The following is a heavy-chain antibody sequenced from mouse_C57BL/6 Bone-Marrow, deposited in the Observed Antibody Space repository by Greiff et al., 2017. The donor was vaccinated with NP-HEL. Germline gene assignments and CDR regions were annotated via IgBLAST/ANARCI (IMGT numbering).Heavy chain of an antibody. CDR2: IDPSDSYT. V-gene: IGHV1-50*01. CDR3: AREDYDWFAY. Sequence: QVQLQQPGAELVKPGASVKLSCKASGYTFTSYWMQWVKQRPGQGLEWIGEIDPSDSYTNYNQKLKGKATLTVDTSSSTAYMQLSSLTSEDSAVYYCAREDYDWFAYWGQGTLVTVSA. CDR1: GYTFTSYW. D-gene: IGHD2-4*01. J-gene: IGHJ3*01.